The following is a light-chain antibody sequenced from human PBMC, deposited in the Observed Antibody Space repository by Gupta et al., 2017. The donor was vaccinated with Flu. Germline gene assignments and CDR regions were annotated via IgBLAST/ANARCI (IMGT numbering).Light chain of an antibody. CDR3: LLYYDGARV. CDR2: DTA. CDR1: TGVVTISHF. V-gene: IGLV7-46*01. J-gene: IGLJ3*02. Sequence: QAVVTQEPSLPVSQGGTVTLPVGSSTGVVTISHFPYWSQQKPGQAPRTLIYDTANKHSWTPARFSGSLLGGKAALTLSGAQPEDEAEYFCLLYYDGARVFGGGTNLAVL.